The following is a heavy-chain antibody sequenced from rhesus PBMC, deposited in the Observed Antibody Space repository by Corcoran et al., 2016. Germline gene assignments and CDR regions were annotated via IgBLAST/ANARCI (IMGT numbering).Heavy chain of an antibody. V-gene: IGHV4-173*01. D-gene: IGHD5-12*01. CDR2: ISGSGGST. CDR3: ARDEGYSYSQIYFDY. CDR1: GGSISSNY. Sequence: QVQLQESGPGLVKPSETLSLTCAVSGGSISSNYWSWIRQPPGKGLEWIGRISGSGGSTDYNPSLKSRVTISTDTSKNQFSLKRSSVTAADTAVYYGARDEGYSYSQIYFDYWGQGVLVTVSS. J-gene: IGHJ4*01.